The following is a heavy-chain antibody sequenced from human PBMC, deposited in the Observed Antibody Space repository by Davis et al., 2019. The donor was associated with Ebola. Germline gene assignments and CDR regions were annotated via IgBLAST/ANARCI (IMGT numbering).Heavy chain of an antibody. CDR2: ISYHGINK. D-gene: IGHD1-7*01. J-gene: IGHJ4*02. CDR1: GFTFNSHA. CDR3: GRGNGQNYGTFIDY. V-gene: IGHV3-30-3*01. Sequence: GGSLRLSCAAAGFTFNSHAMHWARQAPGKGLEWVAVISYHGINKGCAESVKGRFTISRDNSENTLYLQMNSLRAEDTAIYYCGRGNGQNYGTFIDYWGQGTLVTVSS.